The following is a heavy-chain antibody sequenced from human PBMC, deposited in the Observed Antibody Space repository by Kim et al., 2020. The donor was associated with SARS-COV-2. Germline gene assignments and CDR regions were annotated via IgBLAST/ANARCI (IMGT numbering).Heavy chain of an antibody. Sequence: SETLSLTCAVSGASISDTWWCWIRQPPGKGLEWIGYMHYPGSAHYKPSLRSRVTISVDTSKNQISLKVTSVTAADTAVYYCARLLRYFGGMDVWGQGTTVTVSS. CDR1: GASISDTW. J-gene: IGHJ6*02. D-gene: IGHD3-9*01. CDR3: ARLLRYFGGMDV. CDR2: MHYPGSA. V-gene: IGHV4-59*13.